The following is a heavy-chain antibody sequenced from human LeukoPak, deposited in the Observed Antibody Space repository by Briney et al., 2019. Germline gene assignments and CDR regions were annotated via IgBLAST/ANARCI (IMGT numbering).Heavy chain of an antibody. CDR1: GFTFSNYW. V-gene: IGHV3-7*01. D-gene: IGHD2/OR15-2a*01. CDR2: IKQDGSEI. J-gene: IGHJ4*02. Sequence: PGGSLRLSCTASGFTFSNYWMHWVRQAPGKGLEWVANIKQDGSEIYYVGSVKGRFTISKDNAKNTVYLQMNSLRAEDTAVYYCVSFYETYWGRGTLVTVSS. CDR3: VSFYETY.